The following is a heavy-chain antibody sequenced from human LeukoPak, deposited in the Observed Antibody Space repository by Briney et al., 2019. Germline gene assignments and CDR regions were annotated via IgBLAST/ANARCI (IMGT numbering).Heavy chain of an antibody. D-gene: IGHD3-16*01. J-gene: IGHJ4*02. Sequence: GGSLRLSCAASGFTLSMYSMSWVRHRPGKGLEWVSYISSSRSATQYADSVKGRFTISRDSAKNSLYLQMNSLRDEDSAIYYCARSNYGDSSRYGYWGQGTLVTVSS. CDR2: ISSSRSAT. CDR1: GFTLSMYS. CDR3: ARSNYGDSSRYGY. V-gene: IGHV3-48*02.